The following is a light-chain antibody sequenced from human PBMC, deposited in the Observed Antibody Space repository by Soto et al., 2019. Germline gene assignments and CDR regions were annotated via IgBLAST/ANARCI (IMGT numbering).Light chain of an antibody. Sequence: EIVLTPSPGTLSLSPGERATLSCSASQSVSSNYLAWYQQKPGQAPRLLIFGASSRATGIPDRFSGSGSGTALTPTISRLETEVFAVYYCHKYVISPVGAGTKVDIK. J-gene: IGKJ4*01. V-gene: IGKV3-20*01. CDR1: QSVSSNY. CDR3: HKYVISP. CDR2: GAS.